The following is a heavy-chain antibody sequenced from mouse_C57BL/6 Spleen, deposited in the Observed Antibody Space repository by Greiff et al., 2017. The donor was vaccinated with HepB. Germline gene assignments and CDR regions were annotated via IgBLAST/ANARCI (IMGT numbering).Heavy chain of an antibody. CDR2: IYPGSGST. D-gene: IGHD1-1*01. V-gene: IGHV1-55*01. J-gene: IGHJ4*01. Sequence: VQLQQPGAELVKPGASVKMSCKASGYTFTSYWITWVKQRPGQGLEWIGDIYPGSGSTNYNEKFKGKATLTVDKSSSTAYMELRSLTSEDTAVYYCARSYYGYAMDYWGQGTSVTVSS. CDR1: GYTFTSYW. CDR3: ARSYYGYAMDY.